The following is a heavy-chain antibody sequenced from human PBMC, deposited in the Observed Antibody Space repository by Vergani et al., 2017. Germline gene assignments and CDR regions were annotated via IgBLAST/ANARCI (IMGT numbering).Heavy chain of an antibody. J-gene: IGHJ6*02. D-gene: IGHD2/OR15-2a*01. V-gene: IGHV3-30*02. CDR1: GFTLNTYG. CDR3: ANSVIAGNVGVSYLGMDV. CDR2: IRYDGSSE. Sequence: QVQILQSGGGVVQPGGSLRLSCTLSGFTLNTYGIHWVRQAPGKGLEWVSFIRYDGSSEYYGDSVKGRITISRDKSQNTVDLQMNSLRTEDTAVYFCANSVIAGNVGVSYLGMDVWGRGTTVSVPS.